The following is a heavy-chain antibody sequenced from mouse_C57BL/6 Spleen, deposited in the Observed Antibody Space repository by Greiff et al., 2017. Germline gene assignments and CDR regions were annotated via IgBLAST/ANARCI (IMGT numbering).Heavy chain of an antibody. J-gene: IGHJ1*03. CDR1: GYTFTDYY. D-gene: IGHD1-1*01. Sequence: EVQLQQSGPELVKPGASVKISCKASGYTFTDYYMNWVKQSHGKSLEWIGDINPNNGGTSYNQKFKGKATLTVDKSSSTAYMELRSLTSEDSAVYYCARLWITTVVAHWYFDVWGTGTTVTVSS. V-gene: IGHV1-26*01. CDR2: INPNNGGT. CDR3: ARLWITTVVAHWYFDV.